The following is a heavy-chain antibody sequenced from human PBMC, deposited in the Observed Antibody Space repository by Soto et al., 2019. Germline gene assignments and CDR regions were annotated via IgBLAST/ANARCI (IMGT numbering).Heavy chain of an antibody. V-gene: IGHV1-8*01. CDR2: MNPNSGNT. CDR3: ARVGTRGLRLWEFSF. J-gene: IGHJ4*02. CDR1: GYTFTSYD. Sequence: QVQLVQSGAEVKKPGASVKVSCKASGYTFTSYDINWVRQATGQGLEWMGWMNPNSGNTGHAKKSQGTLTITRNTPISTAYMELSSLRSEDTALYYCARVGTRGLRLWEFSFWGQGTLVTVSS. D-gene: IGHD3-16*02.